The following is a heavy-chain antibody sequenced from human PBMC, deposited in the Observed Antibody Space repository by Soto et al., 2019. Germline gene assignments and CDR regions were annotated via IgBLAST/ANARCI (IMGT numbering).Heavy chain of an antibody. CDR3: ARATYYYDSSGYYGYYFDH. CDR2: IYYSGST. V-gene: IGHV4-59*01. CDR1: GGSISSYY. D-gene: IGHD3-22*01. J-gene: IGHJ4*02. Sequence: SETLSLTCTVSGGSISSYYWSWIRQPPGKGLEWIGYIYYSGSTNYNPSLKSRVTISVDTSKNQLSLKLSSVTAADTAVYYCARATYYYDSSGYYGYYFDHWGQGTLVTVSS.